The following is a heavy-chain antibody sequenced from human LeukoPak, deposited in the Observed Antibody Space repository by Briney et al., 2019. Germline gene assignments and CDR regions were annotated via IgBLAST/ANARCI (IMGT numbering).Heavy chain of an antibody. CDR3: AKDTYYYGSGSYYSFDY. Sequence: GGSLRLSCAASGFIVSSNYMSWVRPAPGEGLEWVSIIYSGGSTFYADSVKGRFTISRDNYKNTLYLQMNSLRAEDTAVYYCAKDTYYYGSGSYYSFDYWGQGTLVTVSS. V-gene: IGHV3-53*05. D-gene: IGHD3-10*01. CDR1: GFIVSSNY. CDR2: IYSGGST. J-gene: IGHJ4*02.